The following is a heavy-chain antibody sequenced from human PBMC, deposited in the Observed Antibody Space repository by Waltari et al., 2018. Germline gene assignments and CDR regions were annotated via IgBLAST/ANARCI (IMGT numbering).Heavy chain of an antibody. D-gene: IGHD1-20*01. CDR3: ARWDSPGRYFGD. CDR2: IRHTGIT. V-gene: IGHV4-59*08. J-gene: IGHJ4*02. CDR1: GGSSNNYF. Sequence: QVQLQESGPGLVKPSETLSLNCSFSGGSSNNYFGNWIRQSPGKGLQWIGYIRHTGITKSNPSLKSRVTMAVDTSKSQFSLKLTSVSATDTAVYFCARWDSPGRYFGDWGQGTPVTVSS.